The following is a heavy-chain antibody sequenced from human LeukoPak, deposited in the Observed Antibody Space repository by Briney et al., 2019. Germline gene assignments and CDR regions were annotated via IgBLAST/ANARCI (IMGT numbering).Heavy chain of an antibody. CDR3: AREGVTTGFDY. Sequence: PGGSLRLSCAASGFIFSSYGMHWVRQAPGEGLEWVAFILFDGSKKYYADSVKGRFTISRDNSKNTLYLQMNSLRAEDTAVYYCAREGVTTGFDYWGQGTLVTVSS. J-gene: IGHJ4*02. CDR2: ILFDGSKK. D-gene: IGHD4-17*01. CDR1: GFIFSSYG. V-gene: IGHV3-30*02.